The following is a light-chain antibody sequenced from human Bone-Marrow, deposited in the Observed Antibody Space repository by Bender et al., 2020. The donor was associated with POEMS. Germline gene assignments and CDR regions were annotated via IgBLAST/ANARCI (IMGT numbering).Light chain of an antibody. CDR3: CSYACSNNVL. J-gene: IGLJ2*01. CDR2: EDS. V-gene: IGLV2-23*01. Sequence: HSALSQPASVSGSPGQSITISCTGTSSDVGSYNLVSWYQQRPGKAPKLMIHEDSKRASGVSSRVSGSKSGNTASLTISGLQAEDESEDYCCSYACSNNVLLGGGTKLTVL. CDR1: SSDVGSYNL.